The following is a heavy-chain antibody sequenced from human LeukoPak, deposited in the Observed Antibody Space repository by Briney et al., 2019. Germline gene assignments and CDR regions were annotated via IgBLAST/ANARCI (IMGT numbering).Heavy chain of an antibody. CDR2: IYHSGST. D-gene: IGHD6-13*01. CDR3: ARQGYISIYFDY. Sequence: PSETLSLTCAVSGGSISSGGYSWSWIRQPPGKGLEWIGYIYHSGSTYYNPPLKSRVTISVDTSKNQFSLKLSSVTAADTAVYYCARQGYISIYFDYWGQGTLVTVSS. J-gene: IGHJ4*02. V-gene: IGHV4-30-2*03. CDR1: GGSISSGGYS.